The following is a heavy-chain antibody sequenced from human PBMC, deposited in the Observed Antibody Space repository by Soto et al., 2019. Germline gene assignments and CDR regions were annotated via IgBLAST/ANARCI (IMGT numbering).Heavy chain of an antibody. D-gene: IGHD6-19*01. V-gene: IGHV1-18*04. CDR2: ISAYNGDT. Sequence: ASVKVSCRTSGYSFTTHGISWVRRTNGHGLEWMGWISAYNGDTHYVQRFQGRLTMTTDTSTSTAYMELRSLTSDDTAVYYCARLHPFSGRLPCALFMAVWGQGTTVTDSS. CDR1: GYSFTTHG. CDR3: ARLHPFSGRLPCALFMAV. J-gene: IGHJ6*02.